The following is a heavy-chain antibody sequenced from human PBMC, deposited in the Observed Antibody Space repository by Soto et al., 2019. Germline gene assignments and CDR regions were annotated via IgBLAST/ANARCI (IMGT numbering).Heavy chain of an antibody. CDR1: GLTFSRCY. Sequence: XSHILSCIASGLTFSRCYVHWVLQAPAEGLEWVATMNQDGSEKYSVDSVKGRFIISRDNAENSLYLEVSSLRADDTAVYYCVTDILAPGSFVYFDYWVQGTLVTVSS. CDR3: VTDILAPGSFVYFDY. J-gene: IGHJ4*02. CDR2: MNQDGSEK. D-gene: IGHD1-20*01. V-gene: IGHV3-7*05.